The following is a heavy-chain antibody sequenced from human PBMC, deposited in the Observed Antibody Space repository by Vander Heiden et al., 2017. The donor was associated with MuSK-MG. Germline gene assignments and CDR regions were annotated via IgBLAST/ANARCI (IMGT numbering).Heavy chain of an antibody. V-gene: IGHV3-21*01. J-gene: IGHJ6*02. CDR3: ARDPSEGGDDGEDGMDV. D-gene: IGHD3-10*01. CDR1: GFTFRSYS. CDR2: ISSSSSYI. Sequence: EVQLVESGGGLVKPGGSLRLSCAASGFTFRSYSMNWVRQAPGKGLEWVSSISSSSSYIYYADSVKGRFTISRDNAKNSLYLQMNSLRAEDTAVYYCARDPSEGGDDGEDGMDVWGQGTTVTVSS.